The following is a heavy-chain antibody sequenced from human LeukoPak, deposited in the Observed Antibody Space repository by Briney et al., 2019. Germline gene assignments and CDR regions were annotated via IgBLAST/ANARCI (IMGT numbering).Heavy chain of an antibody. Sequence: GGSLRLSCAASGFTFSSYEMNWVRQAPGKGLEWVSYISSSGSTIYYADSVKGRFTISRDNAKNSLYLQMSSLRAEDTAVYYCASFKGVYCSGGSCYYYYGMDVWGKGTTVTVSS. CDR2: ISSSGSTI. CDR1: GFTFSSYE. D-gene: IGHD2-15*01. J-gene: IGHJ6*04. CDR3: ASFKGVYCSGGSCYYYYGMDV. V-gene: IGHV3-48*03.